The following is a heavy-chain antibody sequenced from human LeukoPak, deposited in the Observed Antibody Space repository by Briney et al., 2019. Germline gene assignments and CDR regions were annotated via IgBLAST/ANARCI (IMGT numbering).Heavy chain of an antibody. CDR1: GYSFSDYY. J-gene: IGHJ5*02. CDR2: IHPSDSYT. CDR3: ARRDYSESGSYYWENWFDP. Sequence: GGSLRLSCKASGYSFSDYYITWLRQMPGKGLEWMGRIHPSDSYTTYSPSFQGHVTFSVDKSISTAYLQWSSLKASDTAMYYCARRDYSESGSYYWENWFDPWGQGTLVTVSS. D-gene: IGHD3-10*01. V-gene: IGHV5-10-1*01.